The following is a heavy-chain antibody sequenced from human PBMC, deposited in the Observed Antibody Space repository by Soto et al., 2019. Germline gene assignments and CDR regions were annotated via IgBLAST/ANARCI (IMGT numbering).Heavy chain of an antibody. CDR2: IYYSGST. CDR1: GGSISSYY. J-gene: IGHJ4*02. D-gene: IGHD5-18*01. Sequence: SETLSLTCTVSGGSISSYYWSWIRQPPGKGLEWIGYIYYSGSTNYNPSLKSRVTISVDTSKNQFSLKLSSVTAADTAVYYCARGSGYSYGLTFDYWGQGTLVTVSS. V-gene: IGHV4-59*01. CDR3: ARGSGYSYGLTFDY.